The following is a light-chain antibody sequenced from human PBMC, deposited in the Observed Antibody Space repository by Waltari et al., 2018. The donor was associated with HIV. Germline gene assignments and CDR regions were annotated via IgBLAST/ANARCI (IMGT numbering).Light chain of an antibody. V-gene: IGLV1-47*01. CDR2: RDY. CDR1: SSNVGRKP. Sequence: QSVLTQPPSASGTLGQSVPISCPGSSSNVGRKPVYWFQQVSGTAPKLLICRDYQRRSGIPDRFSGSKSGASASLTISGLRSEDEADYYCVAWDDSLSGYVFGTGTKVSVL. J-gene: IGLJ1*01. CDR3: VAWDDSLSGYV.